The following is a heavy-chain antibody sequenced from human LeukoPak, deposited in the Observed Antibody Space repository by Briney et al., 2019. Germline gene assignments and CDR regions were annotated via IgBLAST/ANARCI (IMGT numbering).Heavy chain of an antibody. CDR1: GASISSDY. V-gene: IGHV4-59*01. D-gene: IGHD2-2*02. CDR2: VHKRGST. CDR3: ASGTRSCSSTSCYIIRSAFDI. J-gene: IGHJ3*02. Sequence: SEILSLTCTVSGASISSDYWTWIRQPPGKGREWIGCVHKRGSTHYNPSLRSRVTISVDTSNSQFSLKLKSVTAADTDVYYCASGTRSCSSTSCYIIRSAFDIWGQGTMVTVSS.